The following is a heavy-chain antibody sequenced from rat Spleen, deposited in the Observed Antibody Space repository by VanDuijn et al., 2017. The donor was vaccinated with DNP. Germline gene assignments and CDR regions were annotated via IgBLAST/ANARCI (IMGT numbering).Heavy chain of an antibody. CDR1: GFTFNSYD. D-gene: IGHD1-11*01. V-gene: IGHV5-27*01. Sequence: EVQLVESGGGLVQPGRSLKLSCAASGFTFNSYDMAWVRQTPTRGLEWVAAITTSATPYFRDSVTGRFTISRDFAKSTLYLQMDSLRSEDSATYYCTTRGNYGGYDYWGQGVMVTVSS. CDR2: ITTSATP. CDR3: TTRGNYGGYDY. J-gene: IGHJ2*01.